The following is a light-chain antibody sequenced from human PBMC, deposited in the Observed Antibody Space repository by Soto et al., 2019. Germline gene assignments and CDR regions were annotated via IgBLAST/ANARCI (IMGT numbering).Light chain of an antibody. Sequence: QSALTQPASVSGSPGQSITISCTGTSSDVGGYNYVSWFQHHPGKVPKLMIYEVTNRPSGVSNRFSGSKSGNTAFLTISGLQAEDEADYYCSSFTSSFTWVFGGGTKLTVL. CDR2: EVT. V-gene: IGLV2-14*01. CDR3: SSFTSSFTWV. J-gene: IGLJ3*02. CDR1: SSDVGGYNY.